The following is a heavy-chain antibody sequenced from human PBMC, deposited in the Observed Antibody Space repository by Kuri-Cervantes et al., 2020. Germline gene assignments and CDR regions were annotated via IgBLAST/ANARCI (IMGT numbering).Heavy chain of an antibody. J-gene: IGHJ6*02. Sequence: ASVKVSCKASGYTFTGYYMHWVRQAPGQGLEWMGWINPNSGGTNYAQKFQGRVTMTRDTSISTAYVELSRLRSDDTAVYYCAGGQRERGSSSWHYYYYGMDVWGQGTTVTVSS. V-gene: IGHV1-2*02. CDR1: GYTFTGYY. D-gene: IGHD6-13*01. CDR2: INPNSGGT. CDR3: AGGQRERGSSSWHYYYYGMDV.